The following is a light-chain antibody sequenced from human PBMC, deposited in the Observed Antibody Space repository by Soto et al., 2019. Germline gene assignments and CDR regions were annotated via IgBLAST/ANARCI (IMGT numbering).Light chain of an antibody. Sequence: EIVLTQSPATLSLSPGESATLSCRASQSVGSSLAWYQQKPGQAPRLLIYDTFNRATGVPARFSGSGSGTDFTLTISSLEPEDFAVFYCQQRSNWPLTFGGGTKVGI. V-gene: IGKV3-11*01. CDR2: DTF. J-gene: IGKJ4*01. CDR1: QSVGSS. CDR3: QQRSNWPLT.